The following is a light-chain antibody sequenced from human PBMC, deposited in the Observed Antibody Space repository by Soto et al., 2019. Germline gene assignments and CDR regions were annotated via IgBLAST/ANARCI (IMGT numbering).Light chain of an antibody. CDR3: QQYGSSPGYT. CDR2: GAS. V-gene: IGKV3-20*01. Sequence: EIVLTQSPGTLSLSPGERATLSCRASQSVSSSYLAWYQQKPGQAPRLLIYGASSRATGIPDRFSGSGSGTDFTLTISRLEPDDCAVYYCQQYGSSPGYTFGQGTKLEIK. J-gene: IGKJ2*01. CDR1: QSVSSSY.